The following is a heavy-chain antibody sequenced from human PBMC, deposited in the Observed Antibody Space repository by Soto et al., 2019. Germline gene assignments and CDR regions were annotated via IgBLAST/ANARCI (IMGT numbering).Heavy chain of an antibody. CDR3: ARVCTTPGWQGGGMDV. Sequence: QVQLVQSGAEVKKPGSSVKVSCKASGCTFSTYAISWVRQAPGQGLEWIGGITPIFGTTKNAQKFQGRFTVTADEFTSTVYMARSSLRYEDTAVYYCARVCTTPGWQGGGMDVGGQGTTVTVSS. D-gene: IGHD2-2*01. V-gene: IGHV1-69*01. J-gene: IGHJ6*02. CDR2: ITPIFGTT. CDR1: GCTFSTYA.